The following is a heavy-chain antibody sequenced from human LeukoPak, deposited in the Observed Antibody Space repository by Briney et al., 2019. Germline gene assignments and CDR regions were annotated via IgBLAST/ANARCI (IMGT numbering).Heavy chain of an antibody. Sequence: SETLSLTCTVSGGSISSYYWSWIRQPAGKGLEWIGRIYTSGSTNYNPSIKSRVTMSVDTSKNQFSLRLSSVTAADTAVYYCARDLGGGYCSSTSCYGGDYFDYWGQGTLVTVSS. D-gene: IGHD2-2*01. J-gene: IGHJ4*02. CDR2: IYTSGST. CDR1: GGSISSYY. V-gene: IGHV4-4*07. CDR3: ARDLGGGYCSSTSCYGGDYFDY.